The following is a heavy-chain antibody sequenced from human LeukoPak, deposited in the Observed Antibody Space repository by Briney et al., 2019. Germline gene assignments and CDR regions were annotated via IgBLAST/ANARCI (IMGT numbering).Heavy chain of an antibody. CDR3: ARSSVAGTGDY. J-gene: IGHJ4*02. CDR1: GFTFSSYS. CDR2: ISSSSSYI. V-gene: IGHV3-21*01. Sequence: GGSLRLSCAASGFTFSSYSMNWVRQAPGKGLEWVSSISSSSSYIYYADSVKGRFTISRDNAKNSPYLQMNSLRAEDTAVYYCARSSVAGTGDYWGQGTLVTVSS. D-gene: IGHD6-19*01.